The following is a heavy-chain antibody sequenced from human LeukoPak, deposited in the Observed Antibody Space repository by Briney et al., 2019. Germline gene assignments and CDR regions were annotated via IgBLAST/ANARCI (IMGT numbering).Heavy chain of an antibody. Sequence: SETLSLTCTVSGGSISSGDYYWSWIRQPPGKGLEWIGYIYYSGSTYYNPSLKSRVTISVDTSKNQFSLKLSSVTAADTAVYYRARDRLGGSWGFDIWGQGTMVTVSS. CDR1: GGSISSGDYY. CDR3: ARDRLGGSWGFDI. J-gene: IGHJ3*02. D-gene: IGHD6-13*01. V-gene: IGHV4-30-4*01. CDR2: IYYSGST.